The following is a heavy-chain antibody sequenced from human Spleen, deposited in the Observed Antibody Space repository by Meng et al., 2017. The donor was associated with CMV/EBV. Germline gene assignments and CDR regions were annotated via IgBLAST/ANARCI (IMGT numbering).Heavy chain of an antibody. Sequence: GESLKISCAASGFTFTSYSMNWVRRAPGKGLEWLTYISSSVSTISYADSVKGRFTISRDNSKNTLYLQMNSLRAEDTAVYYCAKGDVLVVPAGYIDYWGQGTLVTVSS. D-gene: IGHD2-2*01. CDR1: GFTFTSYS. CDR3: AKGDVLVVPAGYIDY. CDR2: ISSSVSTI. V-gene: IGHV3-48*01. J-gene: IGHJ4*02.